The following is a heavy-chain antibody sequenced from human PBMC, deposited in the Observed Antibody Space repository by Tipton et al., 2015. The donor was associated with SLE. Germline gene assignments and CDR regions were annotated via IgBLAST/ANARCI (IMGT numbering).Heavy chain of an antibody. CDR1: GFTFSDYA. J-gene: IGHJ6*02. Sequence: SLRLSCTTSGFTFSDYAMHWVRQAPGKGLEWVALIKYDGTDKYNRDSVKGRFSISRDNSKNTLYLQMNSLRAEDTAVYYCAKEGRCDSISCYSYQYYAMDVWGQGTTVTVSS. D-gene: IGHD2-15*01. CDR2: IKYDGTDK. CDR3: AKEGRCDSISCYSYQYYAMDV. V-gene: IGHV3-30*12.